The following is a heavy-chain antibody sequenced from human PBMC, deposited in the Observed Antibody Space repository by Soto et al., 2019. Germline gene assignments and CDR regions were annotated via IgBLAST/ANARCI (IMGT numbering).Heavy chain of an antibody. CDR2: INHSGST. J-gene: IGHJ6*03. Sequence: SETLSLTCAVYGGSFSGYYWSWIRQPPGKGLEWIGEINHSGSTNYNPSLKSRVTISVDTSKDQFSLKLSSVTAADTAVYYCARAIRQAAAASHYYYYYMDVWGKGTTVTVSS. D-gene: IGHD6-13*01. CDR3: ARAIRQAAAASHYYYYYMDV. V-gene: IGHV4-34*01. CDR1: GGSFSGYY.